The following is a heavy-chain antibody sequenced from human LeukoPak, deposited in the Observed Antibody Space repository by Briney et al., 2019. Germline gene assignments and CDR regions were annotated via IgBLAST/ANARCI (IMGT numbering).Heavy chain of an antibody. CDR3: AKDRYSYAFEYSDS. Sequence: TGGSLRLSCAASGFTFSSYGMHWVRQAPGKGLDWVAVISNDGSKKYYADSVKGRFTISRDNSKNTLSLQVSSLRTEDTAVYYCAKDRYSYAFEYSDSWGQGTLMTVSS. J-gene: IGHJ4*02. D-gene: IGHD5-18*01. CDR2: ISNDGSKK. CDR1: GFTFSSYG. V-gene: IGHV3-30*18.